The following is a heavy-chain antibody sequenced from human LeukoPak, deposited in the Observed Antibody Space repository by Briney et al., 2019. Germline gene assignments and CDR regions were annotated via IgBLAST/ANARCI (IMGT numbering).Heavy chain of an antibody. V-gene: IGHV3-30*18. D-gene: IGHD3-3*01. CDR3: AKDPSYRFLEWVGPFHFPY. CDR2: ISYDGTKT. J-gene: IGHJ4*02. Sequence: GGSLRLSCAASGFTFSSYAMHWVRQAPGKGLEWVAVISYDGTKTFYADSVKGRFTISRDNSENTLYLQLSSLRTDDTGIYYCAKDPSYRFLEWVGPFHFPYWGQGTLVTVSS. CDR1: GFTFSSYA.